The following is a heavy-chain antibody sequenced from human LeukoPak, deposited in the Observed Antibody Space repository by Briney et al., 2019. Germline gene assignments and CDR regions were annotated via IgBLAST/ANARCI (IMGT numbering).Heavy chain of an antibody. D-gene: IGHD5-18*01. Sequence: SETLSLTCTVSGGSISSYQWSWIRQPPGKGLEWIGNIYDSGSANYNPSLKSRVTISVDTSKNQFSLKLSSVTAADTALYYCARENGYRYDYWGQGTLVTVSS. CDR3: ARENGYRYDY. CDR2: IYDSGSA. V-gene: IGHV4-59*13. J-gene: IGHJ4*02. CDR1: GGSISSYQ.